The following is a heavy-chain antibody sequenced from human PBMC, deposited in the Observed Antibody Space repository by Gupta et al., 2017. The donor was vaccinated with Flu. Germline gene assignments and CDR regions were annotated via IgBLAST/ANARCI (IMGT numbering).Heavy chain of an antibody. J-gene: IGHJ4*02. V-gene: IGHV3-21*06. CDR2: MNYNGNYI. CDR1: YV. Sequence: YVMNWVRQTPGRGLEWVASMNYNGNYISYADAVKGRFTISRDNAENSLSLVMNSLRDEDTGVYHCARGGGTGFHGHFDYWGQGTLVTVS. CDR3: ARGGGTGFHGHFDY. D-gene: IGHD3-9*01.